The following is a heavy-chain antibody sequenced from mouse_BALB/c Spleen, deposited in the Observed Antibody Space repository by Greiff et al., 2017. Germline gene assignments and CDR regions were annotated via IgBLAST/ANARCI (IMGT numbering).Heavy chain of an antibody. J-gene: IGHJ4*01. V-gene: IGHV14-3*02. Sequence: EVHLVESGAELVKPGASVKLSCTASGFNIKDTYMHWVKQRPEQGLEWIGRIDTANGNTKYDPKFQGKVTITEDTSSNTAFLQLSSLTSEDTAVYYCARFGMMTTGSMMDDWGEGTSVTVSS. CDR3: ARFGMMTTGSMMDD. CDR1: GFNIKDTY. CDR2: IDTANGNT. D-gene: IGHD2-4*01.